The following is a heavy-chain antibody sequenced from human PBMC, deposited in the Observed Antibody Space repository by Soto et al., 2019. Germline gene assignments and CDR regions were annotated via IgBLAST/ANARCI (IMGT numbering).Heavy chain of an antibody. V-gene: IGHV4-34*01. CDR3: ARGRRGWLPSVNGFDP. D-gene: IGHD6-19*01. Sequence: KTSETLSLTCAVYGGSFSGYYWCWIRQPPGKGLEWIGEINHSGSTNYNPSLKSRVTISVDTSKNQFSLKLSSVTAADTAVYYCARGRRGWLPSVNGFDPWGQGTLVTVSS. CDR1: GGSFSGYY. CDR2: INHSGST. J-gene: IGHJ5*02.